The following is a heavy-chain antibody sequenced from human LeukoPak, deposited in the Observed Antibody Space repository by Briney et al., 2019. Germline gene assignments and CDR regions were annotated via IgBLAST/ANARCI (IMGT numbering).Heavy chain of an antibody. V-gene: IGHV1-2*02. CDR2: INPKTGGT. J-gene: IGHJ4*02. D-gene: IGHD3-10*01. CDR1: GYTFKRYG. CDR3: ARDGRLTIFVRGIITEGSPPKN. Sequence: ASVKVSCKASGYTFKRYGICWVRQAPGQGLEWMGWINPKTGGTNYAQRFQGRVTMTRDTSIRTAYMELNSLRSDDTAVYYCARDGRLTIFVRGIITEGSPPKNWGQGTLVTVSS.